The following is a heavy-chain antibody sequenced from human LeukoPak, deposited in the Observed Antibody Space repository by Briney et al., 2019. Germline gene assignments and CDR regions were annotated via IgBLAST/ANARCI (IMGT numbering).Heavy chain of an antibody. J-gene: IGHJ4*02. CDR3: ARGGTTVTYPSHY. Sequence: ASVKVSCKVSGYTLTELSMHWVRQAPGKGLEWMGGFDPEDGETIYAQKFQGRVTMTEDTSTDTAYMELSRLRSDDTAVYYCARGGTTVTYPSHYWGQGTLVTVSS. D-gene: IGHD4-17*01. V-gene: IGHV1-24*01. CDR1: GYTLTELS. CDR2: FDPEDGET.